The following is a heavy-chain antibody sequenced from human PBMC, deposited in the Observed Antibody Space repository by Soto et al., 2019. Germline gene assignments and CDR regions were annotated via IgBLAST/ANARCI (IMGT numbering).Heavy chain of an antibody. CDR1: GFTFSSFV. D-gene: IGHD1-20*01. V-gene: IGHV3-23*01. CDR3: VRRAITATTNWGAFDX. J-gene: IGHJ3*01. CDR2: VSQGGDVS. Sequence: GSLRLSCAASGFTFSSFVMNWVRQAPGKGLELVSNVSQGGDVSQYTDSVKGRFTISRDNSRRTLHLQMDSLRAEDAAVYFCVRRAITATTNWGAFDXWGQVTVVTVS.